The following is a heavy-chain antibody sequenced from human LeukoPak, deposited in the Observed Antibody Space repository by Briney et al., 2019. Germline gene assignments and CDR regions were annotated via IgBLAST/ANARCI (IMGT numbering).Heavy chain of an antibody. V-gene: IGHV3-7*05. D-gene: IGHD3-22*01. CDR1: GFTFSNYW. J-gene: IGHJ4*02. CDR2: IKEDGSAT. Sequence: GGSLRLSCAASGFTFSNYWMSWVRQAPGKGLEWVANIKEDGSATYYVDSVKGRFTISRDNSKNTLYLQMNSLRAEDTAVYYCAKAPRYYYDSSGYPYYFDYWGQGTLVTVSS. CDR3: AKAPRYYYDSSGYPYYFDY.